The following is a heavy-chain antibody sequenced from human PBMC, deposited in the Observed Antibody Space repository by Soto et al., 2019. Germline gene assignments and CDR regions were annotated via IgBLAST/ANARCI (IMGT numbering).Heavy chain of an antibody. CDR2: IYYSGTT. V-gene: IGHV4-59*08. CDR1: GGSISNYY. Sequence: SETLSLTCTVSGGSISNYYWTWIRQPPGKGLEWIGYIYYSGTTNYNPSLKSRVTISVDTSKNQLSLKLSSVTAADTAVYYCARRYGYYFDYWGQGALVTVSS. CDR3: ARRYGYYFDY. D-gene: IGHD4-17*01. J-gene: IGHJ4*02.